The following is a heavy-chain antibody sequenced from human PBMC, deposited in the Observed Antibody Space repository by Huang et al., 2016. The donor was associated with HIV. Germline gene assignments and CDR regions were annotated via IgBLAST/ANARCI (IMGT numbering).Heavy chain of an antibody. CDR3: ATNLQIVVVPPDMGYDAFDM. CDR1: GFNFKNYW. D-gene: IGHD2-2*01. J-gene: IGHJ3*02. V-gene: IGHV3-7*01. CDR2: RRGDGSEK. Sequence: DEHLVESGGGLVQPGGSVTITCEVSGFNFKNYWMNWVRQAAGKGLEWVANRRGDGSEKNYVDSVKGRFTSFRDNAKNLLYLQMKSLRAEDTSVYYCATNLQIVVVPPDMGYDAFDMWGQGTMVTVSS.